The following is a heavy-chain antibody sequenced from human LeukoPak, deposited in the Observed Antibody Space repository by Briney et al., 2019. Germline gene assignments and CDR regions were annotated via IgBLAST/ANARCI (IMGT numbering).Heavy chain of an antibody. Sequence: SETLSLTCTVSGGSISSYYWSWIRQPPGKGLEWIGYIYYSGSTNYNPSLTSRVTISVDTSKNQFSLKLSSVTAADTAVYYCARAKRMGYYYDSSGLIDYWGQGTLVTVSS. J-gene: IGHJ4*02. CDR1: GGSISSYY. CDR3: ARAKRMGYYYDSSGLIDY. D-gene: IGHD3-22*01. V-gene: IGHV4-59*01. CDR2: IYYSGST.